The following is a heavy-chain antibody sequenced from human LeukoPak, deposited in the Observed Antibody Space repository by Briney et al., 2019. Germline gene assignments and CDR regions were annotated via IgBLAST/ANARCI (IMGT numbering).Heavy chain of an antibody. CDR1: GYTFTIYG. J-gene: IGHJ3*02. V-gene: IGHV1-18*01. CDR3: ARDHPVAGTGAFDI. Sequence: ASVNVSCKASGYTFTIYGISWVRQAPGQGLEWMGWINAYNGNTNYAQKLQGRVTMTTDTSTRTAYMELRSLRSDDTAVYYCARDHPVAGTGAFDIWGQGTMVTVSS. CDR2: INAYNGNT. D-gene: IGHD6-19*01.